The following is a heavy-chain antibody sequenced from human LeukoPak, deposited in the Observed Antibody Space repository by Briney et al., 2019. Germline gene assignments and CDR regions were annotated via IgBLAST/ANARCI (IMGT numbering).Heavy chain of an antibody. D-gene: IGHD3-10*01. CDR2: IYTSGST. Sequence: PSETLSLTCTVSGGSISSGSYYWSWIRQPAGKGLEWIGRIYTSGSTNYNPSLKSRVTISVDTSKNQFSLKLSSVTAADTAVYYCARADGWVVRGSYYFDYWGQGTLVTVSS. J-gene: IGHJ4*02. CDR1: GGSISSGSYY. CDR3: ARADGWVVRGSYYFDY. V-gene: IGHV4-61*02.